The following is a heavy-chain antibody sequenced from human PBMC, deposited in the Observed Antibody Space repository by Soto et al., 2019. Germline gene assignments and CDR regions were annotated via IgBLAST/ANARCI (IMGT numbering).Heavy chain of an antibody. CDR1: GFTFSSYA. J-gene: IGHJ6*02. CDR2: ISGSGGST. Sequence: LRLSCAASGFTFSSYAMSWVRQAPGKGLEWVSAISGSGGSTYYADSVKGRFTISRDNSKNTLYLQMNSLRAEDTAVYYCAKALSRRITIFGVVNHYYYGMDVWGQGTTVTVSS. D-gene: IGHD3-3*01. CDR3: AKALSRRITIFGVVNHYYYGMDV. V-gene: IGHV3-23*01.